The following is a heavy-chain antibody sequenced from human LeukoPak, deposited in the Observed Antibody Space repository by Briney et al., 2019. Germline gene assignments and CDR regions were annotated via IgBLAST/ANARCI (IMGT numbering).Heavy chain of an antibody. Sequence: SETLSLTCTVSGGSISSYYWSWIRQPPGKGLEWIGYIYYSGITNYNPSLKSRVTISVDTSKNQFSLKLSSVTAADTAVYYCARWVAGDAFDIWGQGTMVTVSS. V-gene: IGHV4-59*08. CDR2: IYYSGIT. D-gene: IGHD2-15*01. J-gene: IGHJ3*02. CDR3: ARWVAGDAFDI. CDR1: GGSISSYY.